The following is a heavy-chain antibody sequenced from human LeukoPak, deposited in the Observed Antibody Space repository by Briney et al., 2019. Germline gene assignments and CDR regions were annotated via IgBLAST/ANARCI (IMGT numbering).Heavy chain of an antibody. V-gene: IGHV4-61*01. CDR3: ARDARYCSGGSCPGGYYYYGMDV. CDR2: IYYSGST. J-gene: IGHJ6*04. CDR1: GGSFSSGSYY. D-gene: IGHD2-15*01. Sequence: NPSETLSLTCTVSGGSFSSGSYYWSWIRQPPGKGLEWIVYIYYSGSTNYNPSLKSRVTISVDTSKNQFSLKLSSVTAADTAVYYCARDARYCSGGSCPGGYYYYGMDVWGKGTTVTVSS.